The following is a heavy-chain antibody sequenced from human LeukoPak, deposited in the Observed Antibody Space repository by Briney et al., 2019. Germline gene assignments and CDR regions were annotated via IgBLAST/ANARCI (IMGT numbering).Heavy chain of an antibody. CDR2: IYTSGST. CDR1: GGSISSGSYY. V-gene: IGHV4-61*02. CDR3: ARVVLTGYPRVAYFDY. J-gene: IGHJ4*02. Sequence: SETLSLTCTASGGSISSGSYYWSWIRQPAGKGLEWIGRIYTSGSTNYNPSLKSRVTISVDTSKNQFSLKLSSVTAADTAVYYCARVVLTGYPRVAYFDYWGQGTLVTVSS. D-gene: IGHD3-9*01.